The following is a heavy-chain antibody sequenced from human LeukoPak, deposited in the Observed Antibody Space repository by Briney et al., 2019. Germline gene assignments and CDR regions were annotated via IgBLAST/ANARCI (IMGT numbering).Heavy chain of an antibody. CDR2: VGNCEFL. D-gene: IGHD6-19*01. V-gene: IGHV4-59*12. CDR3: AGNLGNHGSYLFDY. J-gene: IGHJ4*02. CDR1: GGSPSGYY. Sequence: SETLSLTCTVSGGSPSGYYWSWIRQPPGKGLGWIGFVGNCEFLRYNPSLKPPISISFDTSKNQFSLRLTSVTAQDPAVYYCAGNLGNHGSYLFDYWGQGTLVTVSS.